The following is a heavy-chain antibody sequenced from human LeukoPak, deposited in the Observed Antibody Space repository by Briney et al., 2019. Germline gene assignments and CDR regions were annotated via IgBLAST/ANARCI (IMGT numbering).Heavy chain of an antibody. CDR3: ARDTGSSWYFDYYYYMDV. CDR1: GFRFRSYS. Sequence: GVPLRLSCRASGFRFRSYSMTWVRQAPGKGLEWVSYISSSSSTIYYADSVKGRFTISRDNAKNSLYLQMNSLRAEDTAVYYCARDTGSSWYFDYYYYMDVWGKGTTVTVSS. CDR2: ISSSSSTI. J-gene: IGHJ6*03. D-gene: IGHD6-13*01. V-gene: IGHV3-48*01.